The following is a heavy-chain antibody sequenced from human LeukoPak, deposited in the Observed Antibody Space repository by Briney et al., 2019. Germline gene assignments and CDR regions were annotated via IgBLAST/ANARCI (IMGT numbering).Heavy chain of an antibody. J-gene: IGHJ4*02. CDR2: IYYSGST. D-gene: IGHD3-22*01. V-gene: IGHV4-31*03. CDR3: AREGYDSSYYYYLDY. Sequence: PSQTLSLTCTVSGGSISSGDYYWSWIRQHPGKGLEWIGNIYYSGSTYYNPSPKSRVTISVDTSKSQFSLKLSSVTAADTAVYYCAREGYDSSYYYYLDYWGQGTLVTVSS. CDR1: GGSISSGDYY.